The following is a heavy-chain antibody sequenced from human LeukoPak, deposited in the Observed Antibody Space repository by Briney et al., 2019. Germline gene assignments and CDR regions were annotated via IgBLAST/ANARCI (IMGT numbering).Heavy chain of an antibody. J-gene: IGHJ5*02. D-gene: IGHD2-2*01. CDR1: RSTVSSYT. Sequence: GGSLRLSCAASRSTVSSYTINWVRQAPGKGLEWVSAIRGGGDNTYYADSVQGRFTLSRDNSKNSLYLQMNNLRAEDTAVYYCAKGDFVVTSAKNRYFDPWGQGTLVTVSS. V-gene: IGHV3-23*01. CDR2: IRGGGDNT. CDR3: AKGDFVVTSAKNRYFDP.